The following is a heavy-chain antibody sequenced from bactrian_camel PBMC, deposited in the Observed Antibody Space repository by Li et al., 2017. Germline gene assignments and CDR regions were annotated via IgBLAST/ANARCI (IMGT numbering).Heavy chain of an antibody. J-gene: IGHJ4*01. CDR2: IRRGGKT. D-gene: IGHD4*01. CDR1: GYISSGWC. V-gene: IGHV3S56*01. Sequence: QVQLVESGGGSVQDGGSLRLSCKASGYISSGWCLGWFRQAPGKERLGVAAIRRGGKTLYSDSVKGRFTISRDNDTKTVYLQMDSLKPEDTAVYYCAASGFCHYRDYRVPANRGQGTQVTVS. CDR3: AASGFCHYRDYRVPAN.